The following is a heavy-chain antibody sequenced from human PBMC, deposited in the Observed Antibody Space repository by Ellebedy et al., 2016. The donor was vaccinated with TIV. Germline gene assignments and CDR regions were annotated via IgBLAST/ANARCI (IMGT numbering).Heavy chain of an antibody. V-gene: IGHV3-7*01. CDR1: GFTFSSYW. CDR2: IKQDGSEK. J-gene: IGHJ4*02. Sequence: GESLKISCAASGFTFSSYWMSWVRQAPGKGLEWVANIKQDGSEKYYVDSVKGRFTISRDNAKNSLYLQMNSLRAEDTAVYYCARDGTSNYYGSGIGYWGQGTLVTVSS. D-gene: IGHD3-10*01. CDR3: ARDGTSNYYGSGIGY.